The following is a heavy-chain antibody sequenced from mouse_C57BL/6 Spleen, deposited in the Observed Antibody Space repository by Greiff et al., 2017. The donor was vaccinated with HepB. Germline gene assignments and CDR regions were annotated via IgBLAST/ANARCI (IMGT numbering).Heavy chain of an antibody. V-gene: IGHV1-52*01. Sequence: VQLQQPGAELVRPGSSVKLSCKASGYTFTSYWMHWVKQRPIQGLEWIGNIDPSDSETHYNQKFKDKATLTVDKSSSTAYMQLSSLTSEDSAVYDCARGGDGYYDRYFDVWGTGTTVTVSS. D-gene: IGHD2-3*01. J-gene: IGHJ1*03. CDR3: ARGGDGYYDRYFDV. CDR2: IDPSDSET. CDR1: GYTFTSYW.